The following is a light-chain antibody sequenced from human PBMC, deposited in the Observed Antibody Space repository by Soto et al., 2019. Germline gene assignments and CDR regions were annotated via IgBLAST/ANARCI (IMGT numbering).Light chain of an antibody. CDR1: QSVLYSSNNNNY. CDR2: WAS. Sequence: DIVMTQSPDSLAVSLGERATINCKSSQSVLYSSNNNNYLAWYQHKPGQPPKLLIYWASTRESGVPDRFSGRGSGTNFTLTINSLQAEDAAIYYCQQYYDSPGTFGQGTKVEIK. V-gene: IGKV4-1*01. J-gene: IGKJ1*01. CDR3: QQYYDSPGT.